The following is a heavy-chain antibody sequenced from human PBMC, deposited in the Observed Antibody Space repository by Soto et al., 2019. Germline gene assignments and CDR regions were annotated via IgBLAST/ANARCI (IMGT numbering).Heavy chain of an antibody. D-gene: IGHD3-3*01. CDR2: ISWNSGSI. CDR1: GFTFDDYA. Sequence: GGSLRLSCAASGFTFDDYAMHWVRQAPGKGLEWVSGISWNSGSIGYADSVKGRFTISRDNSKNTLYLQMNSLRAEDTAVYYCAKDLNDFWSGYYGSDYWGQGTLVTVSS. J-gene: IGHJ4*02. CDR3: AKDLNDFWSGYYGSDY. V-gene: IGHV3-9*01.